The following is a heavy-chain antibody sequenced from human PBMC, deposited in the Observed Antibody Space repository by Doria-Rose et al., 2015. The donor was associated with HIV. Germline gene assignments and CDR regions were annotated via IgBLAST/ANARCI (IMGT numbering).Heavy chain of an antibody. D-gene: IGHD6-13*01. Sequence: QTTLKESGPVLAKPTETLTLTCTVSGVSLSSPGMGVSWIRQPPGKALEWLANIFSDDERAYKTSLKSRLTISRGTSKSQVVLTMTDMDPVDTATYYCARIKSSRWYHKYYFDFWGQGTLVIVSA. V-gene: IGHV2-26*01. CDR2: IFSDDER. J-gene: IGHJ4*02. CDR3: ARIKSSRWYHKYYFDF. CDR1: GVSLSSPGMG.